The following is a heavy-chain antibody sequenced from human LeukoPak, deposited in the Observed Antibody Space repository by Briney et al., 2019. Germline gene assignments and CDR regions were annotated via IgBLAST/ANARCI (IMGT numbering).Heavy chain of an antibody. D-gene: IGHD3-10*01. CDR2: IYDSGRT. V-gene: IGHV4-39*07. J-gene: IGHJ4*02. CDR3: ARDGSEYYYGSGSYYIFGLLNYYFDY. Sequence: SETLSLTCTVSGGSISSTTYYWAWIRLSPGKGLEWIGSIYDSGRTYYNPSLKSRVTISVDTSKNQFSLKLSSVTAADTAVYYCARDGSEYYYGSGSYYIFGLLNYYFDYWGQGTLVTVSS. CDR1: GGSISSTTYY.